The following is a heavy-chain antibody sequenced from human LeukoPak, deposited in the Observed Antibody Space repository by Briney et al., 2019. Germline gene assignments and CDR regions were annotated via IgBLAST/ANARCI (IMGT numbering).Heavy chain of an antibody. CDR3: AKKGSNSLDF. CDR2: ISSGGSSS. CDR1: GFTFGSYW. V-gene: IGHV3-23*01. J-gene: IGHJ4*02. Sequence: GGSLRLSCAASGFTFGSYWMSWVRQAPGKGLEWVSGISSGGSSSYYTDSVKGRFTISRDNSKNTLCLQMNSLRTEDTAVYYCAKKGSNSLDFWGQGTLVTVSS. D-gene: IGHD1-1*01.